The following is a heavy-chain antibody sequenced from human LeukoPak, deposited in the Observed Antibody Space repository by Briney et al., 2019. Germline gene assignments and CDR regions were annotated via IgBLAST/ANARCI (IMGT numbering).Heavy chain of an antibody. CDR3: ARARGLLWFGEFHT. J-gene: IGHJ5*02. D-gene: IGHD3-10*01. V-gene: IGHV3-30-3*01. Sequence: GGSLRLSCAASGFTFSSYAMHWVRQAPGKGLEWVAVISYDGSNKYYADSVKGRFTISRDNSKNTLYLQMNSLRAEDTAVYYCARARGLLWFGEFHTWGQGTLVTVSS. CDR2: ISYDGSNK. CDR1: GFTFSSYA.